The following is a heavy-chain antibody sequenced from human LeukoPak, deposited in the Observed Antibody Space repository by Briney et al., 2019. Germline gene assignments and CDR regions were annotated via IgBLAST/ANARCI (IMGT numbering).Heavy chain of an antibody. CDR1: GYSFTSYW. CDR2: IYPGDSDT. V-gene: IGHV5-51*01. J-gene: IGHJ6*03. Sequence: GESLKISCKGSGYSFTSYWIGWVRQMPGKGLEWMGIIYPGDSDTRYSPSFQGQVTISADKSISTAYLQWSSLKASDTAMYYCARVGPRIVGATTDYYYYYMDVWGKGTTVTVSS. CDR3: ARVGPRIVGATTDYYYYYMDV. D-gene: IGHD1-26*01.